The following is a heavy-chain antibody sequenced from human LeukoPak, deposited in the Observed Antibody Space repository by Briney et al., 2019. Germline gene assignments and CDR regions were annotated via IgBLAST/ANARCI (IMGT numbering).Heavy chain of an antibody. D-gene: IGHD5-12*01. CDR1: DDSISTYY. Sequence: PSETLSLTCTVSDDSISTYYWSWIRRPPGKGLEWIGYVYYSGNTNYNPSLKSRVTISLDKSQNQVSLKLRSVTAADTAVYYCARKYNGYGGWIDYWAQGTLVTVSS. CDR3: ARKYNGYGGWIDY. CDR2: VYYSGNT. J-gene: IGHJ4*02. V-gene: IGHV4-59*01.